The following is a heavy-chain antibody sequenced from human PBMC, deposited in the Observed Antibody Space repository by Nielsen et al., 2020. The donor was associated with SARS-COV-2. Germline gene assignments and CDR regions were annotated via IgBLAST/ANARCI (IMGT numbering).Heavy chain of an antibody. D-gene: IGHD6-6*01. CDR1: GFSLSTTGVG. CDR2: IYWNENK. J-gene: IGHJ6*02. CDR3: ARIVAYSSSSFLYYGMDV. V-gene: IGHV2-5*01. Sequence: SGPTLVKPTQTLTLTCSVSGFSLSTTGVGVGWIRQSPGKALEWLALIYWNENKFYSPSLQNRLTITKDTSTNQVVLTMTNMDPVDTATYYCARIVAYSSSSFLYYGMDVWGQGTTVTVSS.